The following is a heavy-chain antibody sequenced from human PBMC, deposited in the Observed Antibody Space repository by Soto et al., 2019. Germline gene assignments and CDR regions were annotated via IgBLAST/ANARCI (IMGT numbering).Heavy chain of an antibody. V-gene: IGHV1-69*01. CDR3: ARVGHITNYGMAV. CDR1: GGTFSSYP. D-gene: IGHD1-26*01. Sequence: QVQLVQSGAEVKKPGSSVKVSCEASGGTFSSYPINWVRQAPGQGLEWMGGIIPFFGTSNYAQKFQGRVTITADDSTSKAYMEVRSLSSEDTAVYCCARVGHITNYGMAVWGQGTTVTVSS. J-gene: IGHJ6*02. CDR2: IIPFFGTS.